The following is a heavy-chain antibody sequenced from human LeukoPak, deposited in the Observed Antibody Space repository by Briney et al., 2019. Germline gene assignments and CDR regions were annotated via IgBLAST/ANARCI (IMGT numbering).Heavy chain of an antibody. CDR1: GYTFGNFG. CDR2: TTGSGDSR. V-gene: IGHV3-23*01. D-gene: IGHD2-15*01. CDR3: AKHMWVAAPPAPVNSDF. J-gene: IGHJ4*02. Sequence: GGSLILSCATSGYTFGNFGMSWVRQAPGKWLEWVSATTGSGDSRCYADSVKGRSAISRNNSKKKLFLEMNSLRAEYTAVYFCAKHMWVAAPPAPVNSDFWGQAILVTVSS.